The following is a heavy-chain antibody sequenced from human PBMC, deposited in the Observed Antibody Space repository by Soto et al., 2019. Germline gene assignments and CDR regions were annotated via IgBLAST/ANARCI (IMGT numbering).Heavy chain of an antibody. CDR1: GFTFSSYA. Sequence: GGSLRLSCAASGFTFSSYAMSWVRQAPGKGLEWVSAISGSGGSTYYADSVKGRFTISRENSKNTLYLQMNSLRAEDTAVYYCAKEVPPLSDCSGGSCSPFWGQGTLVTVSS. J-gene: IGHJ4*02. D-gene: IGHD2-15*01. V-gene: IGHV3-23*01. CDR2: ISGSGGST. CDR3: AKEVPPLSDCSGGSCSPF.